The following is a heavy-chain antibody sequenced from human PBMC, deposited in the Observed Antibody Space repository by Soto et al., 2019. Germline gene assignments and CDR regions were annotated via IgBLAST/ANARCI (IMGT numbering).Heavy chain of an antibody. D-gene: IGHD3-22*01. CDR1: GFTFSSYA. CDR2: ISGSGGST. CDR3: AKDRYYDSSGYYGDDY. Sequence: GGSLRLSCAASGFTFSSYAMSWVRQAPGKGLEWVSAISGSGGSTYYADSVKGRFTISRDNSKNTLYLQMNSLRAEDTAVYYCAKDRYYDSSGYYGDDYWGQGTLVTVSS. V-gene: IGHV3-23*01. J-gene: IGHJ4*02.